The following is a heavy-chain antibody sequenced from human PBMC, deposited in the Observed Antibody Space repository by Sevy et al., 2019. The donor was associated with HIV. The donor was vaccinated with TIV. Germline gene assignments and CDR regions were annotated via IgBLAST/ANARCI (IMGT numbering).Heavy chain of an antibody. CDR1: GFTFSDYY. V-gene: IGHV3-11*01. D-gene: IGHD3-10*01. CDR2: ISSSGSTI. CDR3: ARDSRLTMVLGGAPYYYYGMDV. Sequence: GESLKISCAASGFTFSDYYMSWIRQAPGKGLEWVSYISSSGSTIYYADSVKGRFTISRDNAKNSLYLQMNSLRAEDTAVYYCARDSRLTMVLGGAPYYYYGMDVWGQGTTVTVSS. J-gene: IGHJ6*02.